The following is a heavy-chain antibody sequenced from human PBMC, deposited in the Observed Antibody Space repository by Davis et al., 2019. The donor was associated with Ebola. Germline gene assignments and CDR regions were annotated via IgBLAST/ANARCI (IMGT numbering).Heavy chain of an antibody. CDR1: GFTFSSYG. V-gene: IGHV3-30*03. Sequence: GESLKISCAASGFTFSSYGMHWVRQAPGKGLEWVAAISYDGSNKYYADSVKGRFTISRDNSKNTLYLQMNSLRAEDTAVYYCARGISTYYDFWSGYLDYWGQGTLVTVSS. CDR2: ISYDGSNK. J-gene: IGHJ4*02. D-gene: IGHD3-3*01. CDR3: ARGISTYYDFWSGYLDY.